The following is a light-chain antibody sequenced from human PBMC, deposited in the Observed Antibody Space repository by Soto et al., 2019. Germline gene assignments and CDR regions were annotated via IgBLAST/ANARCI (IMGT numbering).Light chain of an antibody. Sequence: DIQMTQSPSTLSASVGDRDTITCRASQSIGYWLAWYQQKPGKAPNLLIYAASSLETGVPSRFSGSGSGTEFTLSISSLQPDDSASYYCQRYNSYSKTFGQGTKVEIK. V-gene: IGKV1-5*01. CDR1: QSIGYW. CDR2: AAS. CDR3: QRYNSYSKT. J-gene: IGKJ1*01.